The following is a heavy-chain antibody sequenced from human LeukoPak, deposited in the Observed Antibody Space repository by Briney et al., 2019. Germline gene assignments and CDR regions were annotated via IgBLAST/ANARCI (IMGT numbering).Heavy chain of an antibody. CDR3: ARGRGVVLRDWFDP. CDR1: GGSFSDYY. V-gene: IGHV4-34*01. D-gene: IGHD3-3*01. Sequence: SETLSLTCAVYGGSFSDYYWSFSDSYWTWIRQPPGKGQEWIREINHTGRTNYNPSLKSRVTISVDTSKNQFSLELRSLTAADTAVYYCARGRGVVLRDWFDPWGQGTLVTVSS. J-gene: IGHJ5*02. CDR2: INHTGRT.